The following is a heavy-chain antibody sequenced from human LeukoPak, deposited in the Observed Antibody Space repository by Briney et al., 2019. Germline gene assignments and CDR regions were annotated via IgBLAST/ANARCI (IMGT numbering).Heavy chain of an antibody. CDR3: AKVPRDDSRKGHPKSRIYYFDY. Sequence: PGGSLRLSCAASGFTFSSYAMSWVRQAPGKGLEWVSAISGSGGSTYYADSVKGRFTISRDNSKNTLYLQMNSLRAEDTAVYYCAKVPRDDSRKGHPKSRIYYFDYWGQGTLVTVSS. D-gene: IGHD3-22*01. CDR2: ISGSGGST. J-gene: IGHJ4*02. CDR1: GFTFSSYA. V-gene: IGHV3-23*01.